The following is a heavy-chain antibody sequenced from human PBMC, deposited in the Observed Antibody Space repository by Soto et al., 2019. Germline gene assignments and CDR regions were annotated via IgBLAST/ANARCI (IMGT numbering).Heavy chain of an antibody. Sequence: GESLKISCKGSGYTFTNYWISWVRQMPGKGLEWMGRIDPTDSYTNYSPSFQGHVTISADKSISTAYLQWSSLKASDTAMFYCARGHPIDAFDIWGQGTMVTVSS. V-gene: IGHV5-10-1*01. CDR2: IDPTDSYT. J-gene: IGHJ3*02. CDR3: ARGHPIDAFDI. CDR1: GYTFTNYW.